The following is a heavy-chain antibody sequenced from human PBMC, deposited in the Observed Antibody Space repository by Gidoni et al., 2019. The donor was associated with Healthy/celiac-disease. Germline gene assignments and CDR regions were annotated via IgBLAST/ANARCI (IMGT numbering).Heavy chain of an antibody. J-gene: IGHJ4*02. D-gene: IGHD3-3*01. CDR2: IYWDDDK. CDR3: AHTYYDFWSGYADY. CDR1: GFSLSTSGVG. V-gene: IGHV2-5*02. Sequence: QLTLKVSGPTLVKPTQTLTLTCTFSGFSLSTSGVGVGWIRQPPGKALEWLALIYWDDDKRYSPSLKSRLTITKDTSKNQVVLTMTNIDPVDTATYYCAHTYYDFWSGYADYWGQGTLVTVSS.